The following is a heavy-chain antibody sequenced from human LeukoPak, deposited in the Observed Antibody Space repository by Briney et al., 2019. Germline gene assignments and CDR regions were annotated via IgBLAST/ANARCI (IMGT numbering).Heavy chain of an antibody. V-gene: IGHV4-31*03. Sequence: SETLSLTCTVSGGSISSGGYYWSWIRQHPGKGLEWIGYIYYSGSTYYNPSLKSRVTISVDTSKNQFSLKLSSVTAADTAVYYCARDFTSCSSTSCYSVGNAFDIWGQGTMVTVSS. CDR1: GGSISSGGYY. J-gene: IGHJ3*02. D-gene: IGHD2-2*02. CDR2: IYYSGST. CDR3: ARDFTSCSSTSCYSVGNAFDI.